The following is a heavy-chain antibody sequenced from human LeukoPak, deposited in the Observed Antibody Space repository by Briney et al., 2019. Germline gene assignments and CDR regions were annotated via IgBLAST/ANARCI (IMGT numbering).Heavy chain of an antibody. D-gene: IGHD3-3*01. CDR3: ARGGLDDFWSGRTSAAFDI. CDR2: INPSGGST. CDR1: GYTFTSYY. Sequence: ASVKVSCKASGYTFTSYYMHWVRQAPGQGLEWMGIINPSGGSTSYAQKFQGRVTMTRNTSISTAYMELSSLRSEDTAVYYCARGGLDDFWSGRTSAAFDIWGQGTMVTVSS. V-gene: IGHV1-46*01. J-gene: IGHJ3*02.